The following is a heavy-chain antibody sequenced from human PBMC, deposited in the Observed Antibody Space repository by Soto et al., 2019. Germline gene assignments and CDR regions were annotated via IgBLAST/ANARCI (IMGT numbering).Heavy chain of an antibody. D-gene: IGHD6-19*01. V-gene: IGHV1-2*02. CDR1: GYTFTGYY. CDR3: ARESSSGWSYYFDY. J-gene: IGHJ4*02. Sequence: ASVKVSFKASGYTFTGYYMHLLLHAPGQGLEWMGWINPNSGGTNYAQKFQGRVTMTRDTSISTAYMELSRLRSDDTAVYYCARESSSGWSYYFDYWGQGTLVTVSS. CDR2: INPNSGGT.